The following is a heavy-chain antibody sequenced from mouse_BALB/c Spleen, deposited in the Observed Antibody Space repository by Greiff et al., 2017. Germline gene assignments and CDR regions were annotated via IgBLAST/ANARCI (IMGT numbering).Heavy chain of an antibody. V-gene: IGHV14-1*02. Sequence: VQLQQSGAELVRPGALVKLSCKASGFNIKDYYMHWVKQRPEQGLEWIGWIDPENGNTIYDPKFQGKASITADTSSNTAYLQLSSLTSEDTAVYYCARRGSPHDGVWFAYWGQGTLVTVSA. CDR2: IDPENGNT. CDR1: GFNIKDYY. CDR3: ARRGSPHDGVWFAY. D-gene: IGHD2-12*01. J-gene: IGHJ3*01.